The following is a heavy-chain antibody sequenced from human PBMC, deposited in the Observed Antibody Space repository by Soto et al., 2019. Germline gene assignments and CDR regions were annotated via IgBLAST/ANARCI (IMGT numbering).Heavy chain of an antibody. V-gene: IGHV3-23*01. J-gene: IGHJ6*02. CDR1: GFTFSNSG. CDR2: IGPSGNT. D-gene: IGHD4-4*01. Sequence: EVQLLESGGDLVQPGGSLRLVCAASGFTFSNSGMRWVRQAPGQGLEWVSSIGPSGNTYYSDDVKGRFTISRDISKNTLFLQMDSLRAEDTATYYCAKLLHNSYYNVMDVWGQGPTVTVSS. CDR3: AKLLHNSYYNVMDV.